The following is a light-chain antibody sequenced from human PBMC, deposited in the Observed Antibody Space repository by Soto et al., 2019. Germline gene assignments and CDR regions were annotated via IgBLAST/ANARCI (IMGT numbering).Light chain of an antibody. V-gene: IGKV3-15*01. Sequence: EIVMTQSPATLSVSPGERATLSCRVSQSISSNLAWYQQKPGQAPRLLIYGASTRATGIPARFSGSGSGTEFTLTISSLQSEDFAVYYCQQYNNWPPWTFGPGTKVEIK. CDR3: QQYNNWPPWT. CDR1: QSISSN. J-gene: IGKJ1*01. CDR2: GAS.